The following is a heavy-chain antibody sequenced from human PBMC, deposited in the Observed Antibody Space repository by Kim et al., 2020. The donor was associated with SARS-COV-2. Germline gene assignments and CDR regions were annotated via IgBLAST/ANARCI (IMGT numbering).Heavy chain of an antibody. V-gene: IGHV4-34*01. J-gene: IGHJ4*01. CDR2: INHSGST. CDR3: AREVSNQLVPWYYFDY. CDR1: GGSFSGYY. D-gene: IGHD6-13*01. Sequence: SETLSLTCAVYGGSFSGYYWSWIRQPPGKGLEWIGEINHSGSTNYNPSLKSRVTISVDTSKNQFSLKLSSVTAADTAVYYCAREVSNQLVPWYYFDYWG.